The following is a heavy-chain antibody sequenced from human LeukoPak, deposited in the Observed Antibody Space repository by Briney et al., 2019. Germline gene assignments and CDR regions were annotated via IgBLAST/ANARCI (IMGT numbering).Heavy chain of an antibody. CDR3: ARGLGSSGWQEGNYYFDY. Sequence: SETLSLTCAVSGGSISSGGYSWSWIRQPPGKGLEWIGYIYHSGSTYYNPSLKSRVTISVDRSKNQFSLKLSSVTAADTAVYYCARGLGSSGWQEGNYYFDYWGQGTLVTVSS. J-gene: IGHJ4*02. V-gene: IGHV4-30-2*01. CDR1: GGSISSGGYS. CDR2: IYHSGST. D-gene: IGHD6-19*01.